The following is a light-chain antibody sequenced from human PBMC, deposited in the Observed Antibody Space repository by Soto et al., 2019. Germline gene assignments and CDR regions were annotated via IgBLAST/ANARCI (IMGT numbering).Light chain of an antibody. Sequence: QSVLTQPASVSGSPGQSITISCTGTSSDVGGSNYVSWYQQPPGKAPKLMIYAVSNRPSGVSNRFSGSKSGNTASLTIFGLQAEDEADYYCSSFTSSDTLMFGGGTKLTVL. J-gene: IGLJ3*02. V-gene: IGLV2-14*01. CDR2: AVS. CDR1: SSDVGGSNY. CDR3: SSFTSSDTLM.